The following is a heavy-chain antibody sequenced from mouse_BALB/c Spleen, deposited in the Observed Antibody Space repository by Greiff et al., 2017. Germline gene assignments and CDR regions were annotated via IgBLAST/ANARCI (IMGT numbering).Heavy chain of an antibody. D-gene: IGHD1-1*01. CDR1: GYTFTSYY. CDR3: TRGGIYYYGSSYVRAMDY. V-gene: IGHV1S81*02. Sequence: QVQLQQPGAELVKPGASVKLSCKASGYTFTSYYMYWVKQRPGQGLEWIGGINPSNGGTNFNEKFKSKATLTVDKSSSTAYMQLSSLTSEDSAVYYCTRGGIYYYGSSYVRAMDYWGQGTSVTVSS. J-gene: IGHJ4*01. CDR2: INPSNGGT.